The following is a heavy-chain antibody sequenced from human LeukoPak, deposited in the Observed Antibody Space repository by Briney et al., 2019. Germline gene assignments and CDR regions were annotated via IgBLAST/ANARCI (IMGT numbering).Heavy chain of an antibody. CDR3: AKESSSWYNMDV. V-gene: IGHV3-43*01. D-gene: IGHD6-13*01. Sequence: GGSLRLSCAASGFTFDDYTMHWVRHAPGKGLEWVSLISWDGGSTYYADSVKGRFTISRDNSKNSLYLQMNSLRTEDTALYYCAKESSSWYNMDVWGKGTTVTVSS. CDR1: GFTFDDYT. J-gene: IGHJ6*03. CDR2: ISWDGGST.